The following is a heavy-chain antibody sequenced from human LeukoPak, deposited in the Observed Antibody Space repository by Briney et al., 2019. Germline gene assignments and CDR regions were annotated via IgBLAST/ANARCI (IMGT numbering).Heavy chain of an antibody. Sequence: ASVKVSCKASGYTFTSYDINWVRQATGQGLEWMGWMNPNSGNTGYAQKFQGGVTMTRNTSISTAYMELSSLRSEDTAVYYCAKDLKWLVQIYFDYWGQGTLVTVSS. CDR1: GYTFTSYD. CDR3: AKDLKWLVQIYFDY. CDR2: MNPNSGNT. V-gene: IGHV1-8*01. D-gene: IGHD6-19*01. J-gene: IGHJ4*02.